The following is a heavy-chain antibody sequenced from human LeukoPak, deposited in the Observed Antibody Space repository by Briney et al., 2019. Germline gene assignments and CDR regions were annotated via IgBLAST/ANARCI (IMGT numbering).Heavy chain of an antibody. CDR2: IKEDGSET. V-gene: IGHV3-7*01. J-gene: IGHJ4*02. Sequence: GGSLRLSCAASGFPFSTYWMSWVRQAPGKGLEWVANIKEDGSETHYVDSAKGRFTISRDNAKNSLFLQVDNLRVEDTAIYYCSRSLNYWGQGTLVTVSP. CDR1: GFPFSTYW. CDR3: SRSLNY.